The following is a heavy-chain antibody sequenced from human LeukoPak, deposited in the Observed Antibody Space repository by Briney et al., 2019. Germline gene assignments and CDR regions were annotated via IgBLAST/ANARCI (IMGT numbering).Heavy chain of an antibody. D-gene: IGHD1-26*01. CDR3: ASRISSGSYFFDY. Sequence: GGSLRLSCAASGFTFSIYSMNWVRQAPGKGLEWVSYISSSTNTIHYADSVKGRFTISRDNAKNTVYLQMNSLRAEDTAVYYCASRISSGSYFFDYWGQGTLVTVSS. CDR2: ISSSTNTI. V-gene: IGHV3-48*04. CDR1: GFTFSIYS. J-gene: IGHJ4*02.